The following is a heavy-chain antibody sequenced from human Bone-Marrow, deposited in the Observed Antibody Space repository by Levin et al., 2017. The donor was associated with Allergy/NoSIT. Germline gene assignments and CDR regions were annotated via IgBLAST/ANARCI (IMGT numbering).Heavy chain of an antibody. CDR2: ISKSGENT. J-gene: IGHJ5*02. Sequence: PGGSLRLSCAASGFTLSNYDISWVRQTPGKGLEWVSAISKSGENTFYAKSVKGRFTISRDNSKNTLSLQMSSLRVEDTALYYCVRETGGSTRKRFDPWGQGTLVTVSS. CDR3: VRETGGSTRKRFDP. V-gene: IGHV3-23*01. CDR1: GFTLSNYD. D-gene: IGHD1-26*01.